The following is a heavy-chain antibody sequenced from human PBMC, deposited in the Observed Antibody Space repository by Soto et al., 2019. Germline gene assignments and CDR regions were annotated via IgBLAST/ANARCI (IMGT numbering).Heavy chain of an antibody. V-gene: IGHV3-23*01. CDR3: AKAAEYYDIFSCYY. CDR2: VKPGAHVT. Sequence: GGSLRRAFAASGFLFRDFEMNWVRQSPGKVPEWVAHVKPGAHVTLYAYSVQGRFSISRDNSKNTLYLQMNSRRAEDTAVYYCAKAAEYYDIFSCYYWGQGT. J-gene: IGHJ4*02. CDR1: GFLFRDFE. D-gene: IGHD3-9*01.